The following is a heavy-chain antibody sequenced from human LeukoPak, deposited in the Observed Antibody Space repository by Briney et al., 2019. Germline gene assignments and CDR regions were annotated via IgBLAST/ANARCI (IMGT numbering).Heavy chain of an antibody. D-gene: IGHD3-10*01. CDR1: GFTFSSYA. Sequence: PGGSLRLSCAASGFTFSSYAMSWVRQAPGKGLEWVSAISGSGGSTYYADSVKGRFTISRDNSKNTLYLQMNSLRAEDTAVYYCAGTMVRGVIMRIDYWGQGTLVTVSS. CDR3: AGTMVRGVIMRIDY. J-gene: IGHJ4*02. CDR2: ISGSGGST. V-gene: IGHV3-23*01.